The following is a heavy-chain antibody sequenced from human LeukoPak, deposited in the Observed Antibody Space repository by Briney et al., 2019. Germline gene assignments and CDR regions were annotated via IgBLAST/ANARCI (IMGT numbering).Heavy chain of an antibody. Sequence: GGSLRLSCAASGFSFINAWMAGVRQAPGMGLHWFGRIKAKAHGGTIEYAAPVKGRFTISRDDSKNTLYLQMNSLKTEDTAVYYCTTDGVGVEGATYDNWGQGTLVSVSS. CDR3: TTDGVGVEGATYDN. CDR1: GFSFINAW. J-gene: IGHJ4*02. V-gene: IGHV3-15*01. D-gene: IGHD1-26*01. CDR2: IKAKAHGGTI.